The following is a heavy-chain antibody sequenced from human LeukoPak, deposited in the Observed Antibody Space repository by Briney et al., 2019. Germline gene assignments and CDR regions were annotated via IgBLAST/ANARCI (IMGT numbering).Heavy chain of an antibody. CDR3: AKVIYSGSPYWYFDL. D-gene: IGHD1-26*01. J-gene: IGHJ2*01. Sequence: PGGSLRLSCAASGFTFDDYAMHWVRQAPGKGLEWVSGISWNSGSIGYADSVKGRFTISRDNAKNSLYLQMNSLRAEDTALYYCAKVIYSGSPYWYFDLWGRGTLVTVSS. CDR2: ISWNSGSI. V-gene: IGHV3-9*01. CDR1: GFTFDDYA.